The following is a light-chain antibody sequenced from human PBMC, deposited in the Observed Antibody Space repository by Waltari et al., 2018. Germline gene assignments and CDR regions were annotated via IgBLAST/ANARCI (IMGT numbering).Light chain of an antibody. CDR2: EVS. CDR1: SSDVGSYNL. Sequence: QSALTQPASVSGSPGQSIPISSTGTSSDVGSYNLVSWYQQFPGKAPKLMIYEVSKRPSGVSNRFSGSKSGNTASLTISGLQAEDEADYYCCSYAGLFYVFGTGTKVTVL. CDR3: CSYAGLFYV. J-gene: IGLJ1*01. V-gene: IGLV2-23*02.